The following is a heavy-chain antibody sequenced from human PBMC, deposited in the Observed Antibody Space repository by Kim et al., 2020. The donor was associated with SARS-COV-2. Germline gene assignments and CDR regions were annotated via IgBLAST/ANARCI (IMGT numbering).Heavy chain of an antibody. CDR3: AKGGRVLLWFGDWIDP. J-gene: IGHJ5*02. D-gene: IGHD3-10*01. CDR2: IWYDGSNK. V-gene: IGHV3-33*06. CDR1: GFTFSSYG. Sequence: GGSLRLSCAASGFTFSSYGMHWVRQAPGKGLEWVAVIWYDGSNKYYADSVKGRFTISRDNSKNTLYLQMNSLRAEDTAVYYCAKGGRVLLWFGDWIDPWGQGTLVTVSS.